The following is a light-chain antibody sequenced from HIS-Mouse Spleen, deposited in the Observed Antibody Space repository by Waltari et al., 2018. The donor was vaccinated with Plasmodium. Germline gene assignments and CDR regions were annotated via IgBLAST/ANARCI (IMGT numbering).Light chain of an antibody. V-gene: IGKV1-5*03. Sequence: DIQMTQSPSTPSASVGDRVTITFRTSQSISSWLAWYQQKPGKAPKLLIYKASSLESGVPSRFSGSGSGTEFTLSISSLQPDDFATYYCQQYNSYSSTFGQGTRLEI. CDR2: KAS. CDR3: QQYNSYSST. J-gene: IGKJ5*01. CDR1: QSISSW.